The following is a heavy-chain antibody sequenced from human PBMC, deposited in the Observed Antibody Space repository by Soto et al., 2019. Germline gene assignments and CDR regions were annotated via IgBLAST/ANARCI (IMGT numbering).Heavy chain of an antibody. CDR1: GYSLAIAG. J-gene: IGHJ5*02. V-gene: IGHV1-18*01. CDR3: ARGGRWLQLGWFDP. CDR2: ISAYNGNT. Sequence: AAMTRSLEDSGYSLAIAGMCCVRRAPGKGLEWMGWISAYNGNTNYAQKLQGRVTMTTDTSTSTAYMELRSLRSDDTAVYYCARGGRWLQLGWFDPRGQGKRVTVSA. D-gene: IGHD1-26*01.